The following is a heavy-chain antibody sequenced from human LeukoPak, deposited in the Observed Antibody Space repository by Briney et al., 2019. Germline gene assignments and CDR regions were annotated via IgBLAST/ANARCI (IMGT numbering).Heavy chain of an antibody. J-gene: IGHJ3*02. Sequence: SETLSLTCTVSGGSISSYYWSWIRQPAGKGLEWIGRIYTSGSTNYNPSLKSRVTVSVDTSKNQFYLKLSSVSAADTAVYYCARPKLELWGNDAFDIWGQGTLVTVSS. CDR3: ARPKLELWGNDAFDI. D-gene: IGHD3-3*01. CDR2: IYTSGST. CDR1: GGSISSYY. V-gene: IGHV4-4*07.